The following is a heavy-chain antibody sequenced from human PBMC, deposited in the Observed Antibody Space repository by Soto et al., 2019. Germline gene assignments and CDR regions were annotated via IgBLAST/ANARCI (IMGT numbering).Heavy chain of an antibody. V-gene: IGHV1-18*01. J-gene: IGHJ5*02. D-gene: IGHD2-2*01. CDR1: GYTFSNYG. CDR3: ARVVPGAEAWFGP. CDR2: ISLYSDGT. Sequence: ASVKVSCKTSGYTFSNYGITCVRQAPGQPLEWLGWISLYSDGTNYAQKFQGRVSMTTDTSTTTAYLELRSLRSDDTAVYYCARVVPGAEAWFGPWGQGTLVTVSS.